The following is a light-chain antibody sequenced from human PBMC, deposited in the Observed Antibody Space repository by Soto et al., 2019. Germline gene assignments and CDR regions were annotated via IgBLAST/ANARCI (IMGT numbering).Light chain of an antibody. J-gene: IGLJ2*01. Sequence: QSVLTQPPSMSGAPGQRVTISCTGSSSNIGAGYDVHWNQQHPGTSPKLLIFDNNNRPSGVPDRFSGSKSDTSASLAITGLQAEDEADYYCQSFDTSLSGFVVFGGGTKLTVL. CDR2: DNN. CDR3: QSFDTSLSGFVV. V-gene: IGLV1-40*01. CDR1: SSNIGAGYD.